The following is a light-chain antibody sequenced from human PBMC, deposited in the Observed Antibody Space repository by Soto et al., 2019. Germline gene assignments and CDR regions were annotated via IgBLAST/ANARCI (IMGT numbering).Light chain of an antibody. J-gene: IGLJ1*01. V-gene: IGLV2-14*03. CDR3: SSYRTSNTRQIV. CDR2: DVS. Sequence: QSALTQPASVSGSPGQSITISCTGTSSDVGGYNYVSWYQHHPGKAPKLMIYDVSNRPSGVSNRFSGSKSGNTASLSISGRQPEDEAEYYCSSYRTSNTRQIVCGTGTKLNVL. CDR1: SSDVGGYNY.